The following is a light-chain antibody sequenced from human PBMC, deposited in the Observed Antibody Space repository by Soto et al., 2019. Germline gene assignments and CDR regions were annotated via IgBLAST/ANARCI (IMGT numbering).Light chain of an antibody. J-gene: IGLJ1*01. CDR1: SSDVGAYNY. CDR2: EVS. Sequence: QSALTQPASVSGSPGQSITISCTGTSSDVGAYNYVSWYQHHPGKAPKLMIYEVSNRPSGVSNRFSGSKSGNTASLTISGLQAEDEADYYCSSYTSSSLYVFGTETKLTVL. CDR3: SSYTSSSLYV. V-gene: IGLV2-14*01.